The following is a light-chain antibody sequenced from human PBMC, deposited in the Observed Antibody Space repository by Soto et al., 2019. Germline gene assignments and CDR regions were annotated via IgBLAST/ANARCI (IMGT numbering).Light chain of an antibody. Sequence: QSALTQPASVSGSPGQSITISCTGTSSDVGGYNSVSWYQQHPGKAPKLMIYGVSHRPSGVSNRFSGSKSANTASLTISGLQAEDEADYYCSSFTTSTTYVFGTGTKVTVL. CDR1: SSDVGGYNS. CDR2: GVS. CDR3: SSFTTSTTYV. J-gene: IGLJ1*01. V-gene: IGLV2-14*01.